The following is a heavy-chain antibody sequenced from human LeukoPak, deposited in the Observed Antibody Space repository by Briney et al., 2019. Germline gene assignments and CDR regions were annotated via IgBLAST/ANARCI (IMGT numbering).Heavy chain of an antibody. CDR3: AKGILGSSSWYWVRETDAFDI. CDR1: GFTFDDYT. CDR2: ISSDGGST. D-gene: IGHD6-13*01. J-gene: IGHJ3*02. Sequence: GGSLRLSCAASGFTFDDYTMHWVRQAPGKGLEWVSLISSDGGSTYYADSVKGRFTISRDNSKNTLYLQMNSLRAEDTAVYYCAKGILGSSSWYWVRETDAFDIWGQGTMVTVSS. V-gene: IGHV3-43*01.